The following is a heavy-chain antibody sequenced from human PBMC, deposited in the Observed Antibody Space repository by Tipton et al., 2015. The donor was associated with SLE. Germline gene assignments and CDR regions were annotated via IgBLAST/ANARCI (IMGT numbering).Heavy chain of an antibody. CDR2: IYHLGST. CDR3: AGGPVLQGAGFDF. D-gene: IGHD1-26*01. CDR1: GYSITSDYY. V-gene: IGHV4-38-2*01. Sequence: TLSLTCAVSGYSITSDYYWGWIRQPPGKGLQWIANIYHLGSTNYNPSLKSRDTISVDTSKNEFSVKLTSVTAADTAVYYCAGGPVLQGAGFDFWGQGRMVTVSS. J-gene: IGHJ3*01.